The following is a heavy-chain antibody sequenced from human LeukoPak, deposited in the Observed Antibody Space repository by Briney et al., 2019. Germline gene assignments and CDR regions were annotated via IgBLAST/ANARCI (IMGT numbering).Heavy chain of an antibody. V-gene: IGHV1-3*01. Sequence: GASVKVSCKASGYTFANYGISWVRQAPGQGLEWMGWINAGNGNTKYSQKFQGRVTITRDTSASTAYMELSSLRSEDTAVYYCARVKDNFDYWGQGTLVTVSS. CDR2: INAGNGNT. CDR3: ARVKDNFDY. CDR1: GYTFANYG. J-gene: IGHJ4*02.